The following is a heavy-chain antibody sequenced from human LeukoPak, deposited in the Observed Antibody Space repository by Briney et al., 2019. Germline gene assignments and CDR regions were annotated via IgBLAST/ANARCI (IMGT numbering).Heavy chain of an antibody. Sequence: GGSLRLSCAASGFTFSSYSMNWVRQAPGKGLEWVSSISSSSSYVYYADSVKGRFTISRDNAKNSLYLQMNSLRAEDTAVYYCARDWGYYDILTGYYPNYFDYWGQGTLVTVSS. J-gene: IGHJ4*02. CDR1: GFTFSSYS. CDR3: ARDWGYYDILTGYYPNYFDY. V-gene: IGHV3-21*01. CDR2: ISSSSSYV. D-gene: IGHD3-9*01.